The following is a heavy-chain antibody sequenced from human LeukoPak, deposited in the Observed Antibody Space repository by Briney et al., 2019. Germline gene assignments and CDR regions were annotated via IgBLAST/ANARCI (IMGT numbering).Heavy chain of an antibody. Sequence: ASVKVSCKASGGTFSSYAISWVRQAPGQGLEWMGGIIPIFGTANYAQKFQGRVTITADESTSTAYMELSSLRSEDTAVYYCASRLHSSSWSLDYWGQGTLVTVSS. CDR1: GGTFSSYA. V-gene: IGHV1-69*13. CDR2: IIPIFGTA. J-gene: IGHJ4*02. CDR3: ASRLHSSSWSLDY. D-gene: IGHD6-13*01.